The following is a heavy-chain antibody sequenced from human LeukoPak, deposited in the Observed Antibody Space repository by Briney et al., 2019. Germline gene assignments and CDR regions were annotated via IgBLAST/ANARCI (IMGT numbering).Heavy chain of an antibody. V-gene: IGHV3-23*01. CDR2: ISGSGGST. CDR1: GFTFSNAW. CDR3: ANSPDGAFDY. J-gene: IGHJ4*02. Sequence: SGGSLRLSCAASGFTFSNAWMSWVRQAPGKGLEWVSAISGSGGSTYYADSVKGRFTISRDNSKNTLYLHMNSLRAEDTAVYYCANSPDGAFDYWGQGTLVTVSS.